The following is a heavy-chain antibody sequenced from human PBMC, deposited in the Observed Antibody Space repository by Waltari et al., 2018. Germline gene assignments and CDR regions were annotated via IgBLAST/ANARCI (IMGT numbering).Heavy chain of an antibody. V-gene: IGHV4-34*01. CDR3: ARVSSIVATMIDY. J-gene: IGHJ4*02. D-gene: IGHD5-12*01. CDR1: GGSFSGYY. Sequence: QVQLQQWGAGLLKPSETLSLTCAVYGGSFSGYYWSWIRQPPGKGLEWIGEINHSGSTNYNPSLKSRVTISVDTSKNQFSLKLSSVTAADTAVYYCARVSSIVATMIDYWGQGTLVTVSS. CDR2: INHSGST.